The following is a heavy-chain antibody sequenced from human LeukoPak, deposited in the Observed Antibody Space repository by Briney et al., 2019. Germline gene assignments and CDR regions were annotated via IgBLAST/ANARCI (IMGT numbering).Heavy chain of an antibody. CDR3: AGGELWPNWFDP. V-gene: IGHV4-59*08. J-gene: IGHJ5*02. CDR1: GGSFSGYY. Sequence: SETLSLTCAVYGGSFSGYYWSWIRQPPGKGLEWIGYIYYSGSTNYNPSLKSRVTISVDTSKNQFSLKLSSVTAADTAVYYCAGGELWPNWFDPWGQGTLVTVSS. D-gene: IGHD6-19*01. CDR2: IYYSGST.